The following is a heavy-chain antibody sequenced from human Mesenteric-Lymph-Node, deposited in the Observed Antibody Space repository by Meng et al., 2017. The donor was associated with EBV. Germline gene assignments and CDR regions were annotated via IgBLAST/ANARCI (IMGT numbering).Heavy chain of an antibody. Sequence: QESGAALRTSSESLSLTCAVYGRSVSGYYWSSTRQPPGKGLEWIGEINHSGSTNYNPSLKSRVTISVDTSKNQFYLKLSSVTAADTAVYYCARRGKVGAGYWGRGTLVTVSS. CDR3: ARRGKVGAGY. D-gene: IGHD1-26*01. CDR2: INHSGST. V-gene: IGHV4-34*01. CDR1: GRSVSGYY. J-gene: IGHJ4*02.